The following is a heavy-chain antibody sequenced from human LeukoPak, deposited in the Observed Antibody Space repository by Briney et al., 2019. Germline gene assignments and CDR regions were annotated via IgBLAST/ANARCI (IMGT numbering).Heavy chain of an antibody. J-gene: IGHJ4*02. CDR1: GFTFSNAW. Sequence: SGGSLRLSCAASGFTFSNAWMSWVRQAPGKGLEWVSAISGSGGSTYYADSVKGRFTISRDNSKNTLYLQMNSLRAEDTAVYYCAKDSGREMPMTTVMRWGQGTLVTVSS. D-gene: IGHD4-11*01. V-gene: IGHV3-23*01. CDR3: AKDSGREMPMTTVMR. CDR2: ISGSGGST.